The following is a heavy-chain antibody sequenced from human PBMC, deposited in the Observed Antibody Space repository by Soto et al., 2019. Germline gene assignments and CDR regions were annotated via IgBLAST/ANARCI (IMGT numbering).Heavy chain of an antibody. Sequence: PGGSLRLSCAASGFTFSSYAMHWVRQAPGKGLEWVAVISYDGSNKYYADSVKGRFTISRDNSKNTLYLQMNSLRAEDTAVYYCARAYEGDYFDYCGEGTLVTVSS. J-gene: IGHJ4*02. D-gene: IGHD3-16*01. CDR2: ISYDGSNK. V-gene: IGHV3-30-3*01. CDR1: GFTFSSYA. CDR3: ARAYEGDYFDY.